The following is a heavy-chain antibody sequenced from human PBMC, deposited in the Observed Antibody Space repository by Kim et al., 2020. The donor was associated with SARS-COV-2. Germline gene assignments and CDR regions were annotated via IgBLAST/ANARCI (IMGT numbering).Heavy chain of an antibody. D-gene: IGHD2-15*01. V-gene: IGHV1-18*01. Sequence: YAQKLQGRVTMTTDTSTSTAYMELRSLRSDDTAVYYCARHVVVAAYSDYWGQGTLVTVSS. J-gene: IGHJ4*02. CDR3: ARHVVVAAYSDY.